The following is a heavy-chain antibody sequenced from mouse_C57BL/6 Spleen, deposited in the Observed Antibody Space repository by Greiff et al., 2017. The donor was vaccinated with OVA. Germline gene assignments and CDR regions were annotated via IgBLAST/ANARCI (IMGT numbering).Heavy chain of an antibody. D-gene: IGHD2-3*01. CDR1: GFTFSDYY. Sequence: EVMLVESEGGLVQPGSSMKLSCTASGFTFSDYYMAWVRQVPEKGLEWVANINYDGSSTYYLDSLKSRFIISRDNAKNILYLQMSSLKSEDTATYYCARCGYYVFDYWGQGTTLTVSS. J-gene: IGHJ2*01. CDR2: INYDGSST. V-gene: IGHV5-16*01. CDR3: ARCGYYVFDY.